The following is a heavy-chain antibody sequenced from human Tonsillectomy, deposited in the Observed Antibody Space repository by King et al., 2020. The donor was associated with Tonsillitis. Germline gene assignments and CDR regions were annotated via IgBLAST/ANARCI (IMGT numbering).Heavy chain of an antibody. CDR1: GFTFDDYG. Sequence: VQLVESGGGVVRPGGSLRLSCAASGFTFDDYGMSWVRQAPGKGLEWVSGINWNGGSTGYADSVKGRFTISRDNAKKSLYLQMNSLRAEDTALCHCARDQGYSSYYYYGMDVWGQGTTVTVSS. V-gene: IGHV3-20*01. J-gene: IGHJ6*02. CDR2: INWNGGST. CDR3: ARDQGYSSYYYYGMDV. D-gene: IGHD4-11*01.